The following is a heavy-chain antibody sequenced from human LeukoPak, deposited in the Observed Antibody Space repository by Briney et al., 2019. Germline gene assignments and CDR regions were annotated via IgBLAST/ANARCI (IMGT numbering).Heavy chain of an antibody. CDR1: GFTFSSYW. D-gene: IGHD6-13*01. CDR3: ARDDYSSSWYPTLTDY. Sequence: GGSLRLSCAASGFTFSSYWMSWVRQAPGKGLEWVANIKQDGSEKYYVGSVKGRFTISRDNAKNSLYLQMNSLRAEDTAVYYCARDDYSSSWYPTLTDYWGQGTLVTVSS. CDR2: IKQDGSEK. V-gene: IGHV3-7*01. J-gene: IGHJ4*02.